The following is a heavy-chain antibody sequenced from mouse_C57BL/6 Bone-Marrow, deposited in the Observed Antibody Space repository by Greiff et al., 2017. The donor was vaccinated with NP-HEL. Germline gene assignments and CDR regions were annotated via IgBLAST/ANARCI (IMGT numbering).Heavy chain of an antibody. CDR1: GYTFTSYG. D-gene: IGHD1-1*01. J-gene: IGHJ2*01. CDR3: ARWDYYGSRYYFDY. Sequence: VKVVESGAELARPGASVKLSCKASGYTFTSYGISWVKQRTGQGLEWIGEIYPRSGNTYYNEKFKGKATLTADKSSSTAYMELRSLTSEDSAVYFCARWDYYGSRYYFDYWGQGTTLTVSS. CDR2: IYPRSGNT. V-gene: IGHV1-81*01.